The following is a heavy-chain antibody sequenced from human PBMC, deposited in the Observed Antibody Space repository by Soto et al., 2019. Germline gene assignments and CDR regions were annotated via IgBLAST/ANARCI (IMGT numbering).Heavy chain of an antibody. CDR2: IYYSGST. CDR1: GGSISSGGYY. V-gene: IGHV4-31*03. Sequence: SETLSLTCTVSGGSISSGGYYWSWIRQHPGKGLEWIGYIYYSGSTYYNPSLKSRVTTSVDTSKNQFSLKLSSVTAADTAVYYCATVAAKGVSGANWFDPWGQGTLVTVSS. CDR3: ATVAAKGVSGANWFDP. J-gene: IGHJ5*02. D-gene: IGHD2-15*01.